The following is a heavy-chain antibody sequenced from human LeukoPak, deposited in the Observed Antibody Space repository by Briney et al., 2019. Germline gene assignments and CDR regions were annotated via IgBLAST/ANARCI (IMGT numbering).Heavy chain of an antibody. CDR2: ISSNSDNT. CDR3: ARDWGSIKVIADY. V-gene: IGHV1-18*01. D-gene: IGHD7-27*01. Sequence: ASVNVSFKATGYTFTSYGISWVRQAPGQGLEWMGWISSNSDNTNYAQKLQGRVTMTTDTSTSTAYMELRSLRSVDTALYFCARDWGSIKVIADYWGQGTLVTVSS. J-gene: IGHJ4*02. CDR1: GYTFTSYG.